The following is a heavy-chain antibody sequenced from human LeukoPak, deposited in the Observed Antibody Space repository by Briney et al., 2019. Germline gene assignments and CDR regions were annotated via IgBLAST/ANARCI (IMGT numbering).Heavy chain of an antibody. Sequence: SETLSLTCTVSGRSIRNHIRSWIRRPPGTGLEWIGFIYYSGSTNYNPSLKSQVIISVDTSKNQLSLSLGSVTAADTAVYYCTRGEYTSSPYHFGMDVGGQGTTVTVSS. CDR2: IYYSGST. V-gene: IGHV4-59*11. CDR3: TRGEYTSSPYHFGMDV. D-gene: IGHD2-2*01. J-gene: IGHJ6*02. CDR1: GRSIRNHI.